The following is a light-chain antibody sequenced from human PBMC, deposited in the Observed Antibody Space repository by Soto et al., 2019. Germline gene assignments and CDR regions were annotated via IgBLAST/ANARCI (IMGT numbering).Light chain of an antibody. V-gene: IGKV1-33*01. CDR2: DAS. Sequence: DVQMTQSPSSLSASVGDRVTITCLASQDIGKFLNWYQQKPGQAPRFLIYDASKLETGVPARFSGAGSGTHFTFTISSLQPDDIATYYCQQYDNVVFTFGPGTKVDFK. CDR3: QQYDNVVFT. CDR1: QDIGKF. J-gene: IGKJ3*01.